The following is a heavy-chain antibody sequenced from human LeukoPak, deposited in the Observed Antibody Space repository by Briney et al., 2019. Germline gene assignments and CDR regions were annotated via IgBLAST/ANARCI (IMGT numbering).Heavy chain of an antibody. CDR3: ARGPYCGGDRYFDS. J-gene: IGHJ4*02. CDR1: GGSMSSYY. D-gene: IGHD2-21*02. CDR2: IYTSGTT. Sequence: SETLSLTCTVSGGSMSSYYWSWIRQPAGKGLEWIGRIYTSGTTNYNPSLKSRVTMSVDTSKNQFSLKLTSVTAADTAVYYCARGPYCGGDRYFDSWGQGTLVTVSS. V-gene: IGHV4-4*07.